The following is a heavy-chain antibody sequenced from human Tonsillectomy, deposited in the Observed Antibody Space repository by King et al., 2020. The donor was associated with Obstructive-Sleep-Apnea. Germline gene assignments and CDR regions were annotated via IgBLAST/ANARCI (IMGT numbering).Heavy chain of an antibody. J-gene: IGHJ6*02. CDR2: ISSSSSYI. Sequence: VQLVESGGGLVKPGGSLRLSCAASGFTFSSYSMNWVRQAPGKGLEWVSSISSSSSYIYYADSVKGRFTISRDNAKNSLYLKMHSLGAEDTAVYYCAREYDDFGSASVTYYSYGMDAWGQGTTVTVSS. D-gene: IGHD3-3*01. V-gene: IGHV3-21*01. CDR1: GFTFSSYS. CDR3: AREYDDFGSASVTYYSYGMDA.